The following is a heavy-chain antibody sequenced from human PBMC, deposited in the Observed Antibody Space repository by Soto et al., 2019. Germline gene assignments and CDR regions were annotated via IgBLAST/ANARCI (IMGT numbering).Heavy chain of an antibody. CDR1: GFTFRTYA. J-gene: IGHJ4*02. CDR3: AKRPADSSGYYFYYFDY. Sequence: GGSLRLSCAASGFTFRTYAMSWVRQAPGKGLEWVSAISGSGGSTYYADSVKGRFTISRDNSKNTLYLQMNSLRAEDTAVYYCAKRPADSSGYYFYYFDYWGQGTLVTVSS. V-gene: IGHV3-23*01. D-gene: IGHD3-22*01. CDR2: ISGSGGST.